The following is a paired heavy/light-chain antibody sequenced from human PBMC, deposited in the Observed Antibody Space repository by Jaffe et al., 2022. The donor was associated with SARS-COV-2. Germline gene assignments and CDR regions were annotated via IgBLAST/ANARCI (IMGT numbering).Heavy chain of an antibody. Sequence: QVQLVESGGGLVKPGGSLRLSCAASGFTFSDYYMSWIRQAPGKGLEWVSYISSSGSTIYYADSVKGRFTISRDNAKNSLYLQMNSLRAEDTAVYYCARGGRFVVVVAATPAVAFDIWGQGTMVTVSS. CDR2: ISSSGSTI. CDR3: ARGGRFVVVVAATPAVAFDI. V-gene: IGHV3-11*01. D-gene: IGHD2-15*01. CDR1: GFTFSDYY. J-gene: IGHJ3*02.
Light chain of an antibody. V-gene: IGKV3-20*01. J-gene: IGKJ3*01. CDR3: QQYGSSPPKFT. CDR2: GAS. CDR1: QSVSSSY. Sequence: EIVLTQSPGTLSLSPGERATLSCRASQSVSSSYLAWYQQKPGQAPRLLIYGASSRATGIPDRFSGSGSGTDFTLTISRLEPEDFAVYYCQQYGSSPPKFTFGPGTKVDIK.